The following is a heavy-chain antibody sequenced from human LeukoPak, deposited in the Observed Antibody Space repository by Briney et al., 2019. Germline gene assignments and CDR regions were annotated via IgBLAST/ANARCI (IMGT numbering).Heavy chain of an antibody. J-gene: IGHJ4*02. CDR1: GGSFSGYY. CDR3: ARDNGYYGSGSYISSDY. D-gene: IGHD3-10*01. Sequence: SETLSLTCAVYGGSFSGYYWSWIRQPPGKGPEWIGEINHSGSTNYNPSLKSRVTISVDTSKNQFSLKLSSVTAADTAVYYCARDNGYYGSGSYISSDYWGQGTLVTVSS. CDR2: INHSGST. V-gene: IGHV4-34*01.